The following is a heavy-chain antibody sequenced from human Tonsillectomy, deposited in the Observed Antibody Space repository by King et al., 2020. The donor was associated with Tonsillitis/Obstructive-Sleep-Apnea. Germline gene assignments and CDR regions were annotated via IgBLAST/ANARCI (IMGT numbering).Heavy chain of an antibody. Sequence: QLVQSGAEVKKPGSSVKVSCKASGGPFIGYAINWVRQAPGQGLEWMGRIIPIFNIANYAQKFQGRVTITADKSTSTAYMELNSLRSEDTAMYYCARDAGYCTTTSCYKPLDYWGQGTLVTVSS. CDR1: GGPFIGYA. CDR2: IIPIFNIA. V-gene: IGHV1-69*04. CDR3: ARDAGYCTTTSCYKPLDY. J-gene: IGHJ4*02. D-gene: IGHD2-2*02.